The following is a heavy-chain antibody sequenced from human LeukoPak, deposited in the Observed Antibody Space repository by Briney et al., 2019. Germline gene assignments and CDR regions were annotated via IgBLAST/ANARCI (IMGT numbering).Heavy chain of an antibody. D-gene: IGHD3-3*01. CDR3: ARGGFYDFWSGYYVKGADY. CDR2: INHSGST. CDR1: GGSFSGYY. V-gene: IGHV4-34*01. J-gene: IGHJ4*02. Sequence: PSETLSLTCAVYGGSFSGYYWSWIRQPPGKGLEWIGEINHSGSTNYNPSLKSLVTISVDTSKNQFSLKLSSVTAADTAVYYCARGGFYDFWSGYYVKGADYWGQGTLVTVSS.